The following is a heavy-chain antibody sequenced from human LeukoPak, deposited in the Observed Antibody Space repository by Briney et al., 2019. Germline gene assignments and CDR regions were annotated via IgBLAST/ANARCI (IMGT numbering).Heavy chain of an antibody. V-gene: IGHV1-69*13. Sequence: GASVKVSCKASGGTFSSYAISWVRQAPGQGLEWMGGIIPIFGTANYAQKFQGRVTITADESTSTAYMELSSPRSEDTAVYYCARGDYYDSSGYYCDYWGQGTLVTVSS. CDR1: GGTFSSYA. D-gene: IGHD3-22*01. CDR3: ARGDYYDSSGYYCDY. J-gene: IGHJ4*02. CDR2: IIPIFGTA.